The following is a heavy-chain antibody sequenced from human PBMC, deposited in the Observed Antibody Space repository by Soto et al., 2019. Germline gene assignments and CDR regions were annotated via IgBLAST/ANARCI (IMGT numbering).Heavy chain of an antibody. CDR1: GFTFSSYA. CDR3: ASRIMITFGGVIAFDY. D-gene: IGHD3-16*02. V-gene: IGHV3-23*01. J-gene: IGHJ4*02. Sequence: PGGSLRLSCAASGFTFSSYAMSWVRQAPGKGLEWVSAISGSGGSTYYADSVKGRFTISRDNSKNTLYLQMNSLRAEDTAVYYCASRIMITFGGVIAFDYWGQGTLVTVSS. CDR2: ISGSGGST.